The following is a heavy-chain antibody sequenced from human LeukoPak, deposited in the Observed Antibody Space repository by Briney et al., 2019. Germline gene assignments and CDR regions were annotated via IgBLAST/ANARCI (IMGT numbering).Heavy chain of an antibody. CDR2: INPNSGGT. J-gene: IGHJ4*02. V-gene: IGHV1-2*02. D-gene: IGHD5-12*01. Sequence: ASVKVSCKASGYTFTGYYMHWVRQAPGQGLEWMGWINPNSGGTNYAQKFQGRVTMTRDTSISTAYMELSRLRSDDTAVYYCARVLGIEWAPLLAFSYWGQGTLVTVSS. CDR3: ARVLGIEWAPLLAFSY. CDR1: GYTFTGYY.